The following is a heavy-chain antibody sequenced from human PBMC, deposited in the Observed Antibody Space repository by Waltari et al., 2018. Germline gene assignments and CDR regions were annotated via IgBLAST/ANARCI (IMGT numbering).Heavy chain of an antibody. CDR1: GFTFSPYT. CDR2: ILYDGSNT. J-gene: IGHJ4*02. CDR3: TRGSTTAARCMDS. V-gene: IGHV3-30*01. Sequence: QVKLVESGGGVVQPGRSLSLSCAASGFTFSPYTMHWVRQAPGKGLEWVALILYDGSNTYYADSVKGRFTISRDNSKNTLYLQMNSLRPDDRAVYYCTRGSTTAARCMDSWGQGTLVTVSS. D-gene: IGHD6-6*01.